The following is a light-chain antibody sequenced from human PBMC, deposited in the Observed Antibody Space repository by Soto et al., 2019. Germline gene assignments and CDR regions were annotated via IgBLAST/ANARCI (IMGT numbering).Light chain of an antibody. Sequence: QSAPTQPASVSGSPGQSITISCTGTSSDVGGYNYVSWYQQHPGKAPKFMIYEVSNRPSGVSNRFSGSKSGNTASLTISGLQAEDEAYYFCGSYTSDSTLVFGTGTKLTAL. CDR2: EVS. V-gene: IGLV2-14*01. J-gene: IGLJ1*01. CDR1: SSDVGGYNY. CDR3: GSYTSDSTLV.